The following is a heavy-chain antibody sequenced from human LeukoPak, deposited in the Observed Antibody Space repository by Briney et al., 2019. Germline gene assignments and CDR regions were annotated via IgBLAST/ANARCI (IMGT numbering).Heavy chain of an antibody. D-gene: IGHD3-22*01. CDR3: AGLVGRYSSGLYYYYFDY. J-gene: IGHJ4*02. CDR2: MYLSGTT. V-gene: IGHV4-4*02. Sequence: SGTLSLTCTVSGDSINSLDLWSWVSQPPGKGLEWIGEMYLSGTTHSNPSVKSRVTISIDKSKNQFFLNSSSVTAADTAVYYCAGLVGRYSSGLYYYYFDYWGQGTLVTVSS. CDR1: GDSINSLDL.